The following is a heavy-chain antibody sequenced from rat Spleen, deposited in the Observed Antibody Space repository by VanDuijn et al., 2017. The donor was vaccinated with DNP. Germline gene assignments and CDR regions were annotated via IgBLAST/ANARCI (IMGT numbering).Heavy chain of an antibody. CDR2: ISYEGSST. D-gene: IGHD1-12*03. V-gene: IGHV5-22*01. J-gene: IGHJ3*01. CDR3: ARSWGDDGYPPFAY. Sequence: EVQLVESGGGLVQPGRSLKLSCAASGFTFSSFPMAWVRQAPKKGLEWVASISYEGSSTYYGDSVKGRFTISRDNAKSTLYLRMNSLRSEDTATYYCARSWGDDGYPPFAYWGQGTLVTVSS. CDR1: GFTFSSFP.